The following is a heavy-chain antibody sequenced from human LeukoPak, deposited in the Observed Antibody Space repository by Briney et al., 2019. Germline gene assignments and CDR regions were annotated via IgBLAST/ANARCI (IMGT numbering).Heavy chain of an antibody. CDR1: GYSFDAYW. V-gene: IGHV5-51*01. J-gene: IGHJ4*02. CDR3: ARLPTYYSDSSGHYYFDY. Sequence: GGSLQISCKVSGYSFDAYWIAWVRQMPGKGLEWMGIIYPGDSDTRYSPSFQGQVTISADKSVTTAHLQWSSLKASDTAMYYCARLPTYYSDSSGHYYFDYWGQGALVTVSS. CDR2: IYPGDSDT. D-gene: IGHD3-22*01.